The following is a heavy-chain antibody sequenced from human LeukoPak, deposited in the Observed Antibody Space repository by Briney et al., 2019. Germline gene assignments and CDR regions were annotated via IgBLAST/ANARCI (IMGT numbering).Heavy chain of an antibody. J-gene: IGHJ4*02. D-gene: IGHD6-19*01. Sequence: PSETLSLTCTVSGGSVSSGSYYWSWIRQPPGKGLEWIGYIYYSGSTNYNPSLKSRVTISVDTSKNQFSLKLSSVTAADTAVYYCARTAGMQGFDYWGQGTLVTVSS. V-gene: IGHV4-61*01. CDR1: GGSVSSGSYY. CDR3: ARTAGMQGFDY. CDR2: IYYSGST.